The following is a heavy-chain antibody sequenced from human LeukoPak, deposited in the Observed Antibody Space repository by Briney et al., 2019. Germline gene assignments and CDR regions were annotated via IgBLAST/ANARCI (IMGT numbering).Heavy chain of an antibody. V-gene: IGHV3-23*01. CDR2: ISGSGGIT. J-gene: IGHJ3*02. CDR1: GFTFSSYA. CDR3: AKHLRQQHRNDAFDI. Sequence: PGGSLRLSCAASGFTFSSYAMTWVRQAPGKGLEWVSTISGSGGITYYADSVKGRFTISRDNSKNTLYLQMNSLRVEDTAVYYCAKHLRQQHRNDAFDIWGQGTMVTVSS. D-gene: IGHD6-13*01.